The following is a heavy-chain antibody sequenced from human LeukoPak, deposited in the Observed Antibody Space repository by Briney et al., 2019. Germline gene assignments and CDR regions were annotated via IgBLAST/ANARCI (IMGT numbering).Heavy chain of an antibody. Sequence: AGSLTLSCAASDSSFRSHDMSWVRQTSEKGLEWVSSIAADDASFYADSVRGRFTISRDKSQNILYLQMKSLRADDTAIYYCAKGPNFYSWRALDYWGEGSLAPVSS. CDR2: IAADDAS. D-gene: IGHD3-3*01. CDR1: DSSFRSHD. J-gene: IGHJ4*01. V-gene: IGHV3-23*01. CDR3: AKGPNFYSWRALDY.